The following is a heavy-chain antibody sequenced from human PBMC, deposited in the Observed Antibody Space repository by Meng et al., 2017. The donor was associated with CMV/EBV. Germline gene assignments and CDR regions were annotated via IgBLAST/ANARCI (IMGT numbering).Heavy chain of an antibody. V-gene: IGHV3-13*01. J-gene: IGHJ4*02. D-gene: IGHD1-26*01. Sequence: GGSLRLSCAASGFTFSSYDMHWVRQATGKGLEWVSAIGTAGDTYYPGSVKSRFTISRENAKNSLYLQMNSLRAGDTAVYYCARARAGGSYVDYWGQGTLVTVSS. CDR3: ARARAGGSYVDY. CDR1: GFTFSSYD. CDR2: IGTAGDT.